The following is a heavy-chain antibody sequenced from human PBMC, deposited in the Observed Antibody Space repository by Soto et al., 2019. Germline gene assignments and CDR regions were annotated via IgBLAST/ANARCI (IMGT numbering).Heavy chain of an antibody. Sequence: QLQLQESGSGLVKPSQTLSLTCAVSGGSISSGGYSWSWIRQPPGKGLEWIGYIYHSGSTYYNPSLKSRVTISVDRSKNQFSLKLSSVTAADTAVYYCARVMITFGGAPDWFDPWGQGTLVTVSS. CDR1: GGSISSGGYS. CDR2: IYHSGST. V-gene: IGHV4-30-2*01. CDR3: ARVMITFGGAPDWFDP. J-gene: IGHJ5*02. D-gene: IGHD3-16*01.